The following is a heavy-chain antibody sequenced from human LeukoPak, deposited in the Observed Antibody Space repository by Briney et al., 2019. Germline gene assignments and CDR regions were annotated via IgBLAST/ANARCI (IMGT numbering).Heavy chain of an antibody. CDR1: GYTFTGYF. CDR3: ARDVTYITGTTNQYTYYYMYV. V-gene: IGHV1-2*02. Sequence: GASVKVPCKASGYTFTGYFMHWVRQAPGQGLEWMGWINPNSGGTNYAQKFQGRVTMTRDTSISPAYMELGTLRSADTAVYYGARDVTYITGTTNQYTYYYMYVWGKGNTVTVSS. D-gene: IGHD1-7*01. CDR2: INPNSGGT. J-gene: IGHJ6*03.